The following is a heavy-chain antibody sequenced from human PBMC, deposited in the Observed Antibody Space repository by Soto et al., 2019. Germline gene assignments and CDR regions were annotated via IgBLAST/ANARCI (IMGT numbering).Heavy chain of an antibody. CDR1: GDTFSFYT. CDR2: INPIVSMS. Sequence: QVQLVQSGTEVKKPGSSVKVSCKASGDTFSFYTINWVRQAPGLGLEWVGRINPIVSMSNYVQKFPGRVSMTADKSTSTAYMELRSLRSDDTAMYFCAASYVSGYLVFDYWGQGALVIVSS. CDR3: AASYVSGYLVFDY. D-gene: IGHD3-10*01. J-gene: IGHJ4*02. V-gene: IGHV1-69*02.